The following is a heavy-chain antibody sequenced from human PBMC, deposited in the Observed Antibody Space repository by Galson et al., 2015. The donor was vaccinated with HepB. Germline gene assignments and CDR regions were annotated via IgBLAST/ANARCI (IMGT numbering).Heavy chain of an antibody. V-gene: IGHV1-69*13. D-gene: IGHD2-21*01. J-gene: IGHJ2*01. CDR3: ARVPYCGGDCHWYFDL. CDR2: IIPIFGTA. CDR1: GGTFSSYA. Sequence: SVKVSCKASGGTFSSYAISWVRQAPGQGLEWTGGIIPIFGTANYAQKFQGRVAITADESTSTAYMELSSLRSEDTAVYYCARVPYCGGDCHWYFDLWGRGTLVTVSS.